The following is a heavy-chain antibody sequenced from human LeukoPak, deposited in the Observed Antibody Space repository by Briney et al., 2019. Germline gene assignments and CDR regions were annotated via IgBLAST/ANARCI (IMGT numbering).Heavy chain of an antibody. J-gene: IGHJ4*02. CDR1: GYSFDRYG. D-gene: IGHD6-13*01. CDR3: AGRIAAAGAFDY. V-gene: IGHV1-18*01. Sequence: ASVEVSCKASGYSFDRYGISWVRQAPGQGLEWLGWIGAFNGNTNYAQKLQGRVTMTTDTSTSTAYMELRSLRSGDTAVYYCAGRIAAAGAFDYWGQGTLVTVSS. CDR2: IGAFNGNT.